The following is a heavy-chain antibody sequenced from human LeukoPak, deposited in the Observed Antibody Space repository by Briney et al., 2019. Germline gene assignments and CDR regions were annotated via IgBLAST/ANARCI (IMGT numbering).Heavy chain of an antibody. D-gene: IGHD7-27*01. CDR3: VRTPPNWGADF. CDR2: MSPNSGNT. V-gene: IGHV1-8*01. J-gene: IGHJ4*02. CDR1: GYTFTSYD. Sequence: ASVKVSCKASGYTFTSYDINWMRQATGQGLEWMGGMSPNSGNTGYAQKFQGRVTMTRDTSTGTAYLELSSLRSEDSAVYYCVRTPPNWGADFWGQGTLVTVSS.